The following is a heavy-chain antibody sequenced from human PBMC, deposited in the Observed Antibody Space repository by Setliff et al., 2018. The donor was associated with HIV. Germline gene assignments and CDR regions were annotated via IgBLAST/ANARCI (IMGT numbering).Heavy chain of an antibody. J-gene: IGHJ4*02. D-gene: IGHD6-19*01. CDR2: IHYVNYLN. CDR3: ARARSDWYNVRPYYFDL. CDR1: GASFVGDNH. Sequence: SETLSLTCAVSGASFVGDNHWSWIRQTPERGLEWIAYYMYTDIHYVNYLNYRNPSLASRLSISVDKSKNQFSLTLSSVTAADTAVYYCARARSDWYNVRPYYFDLWGQGTPVTVSS. V-gene: IGHV4-30-4*01.